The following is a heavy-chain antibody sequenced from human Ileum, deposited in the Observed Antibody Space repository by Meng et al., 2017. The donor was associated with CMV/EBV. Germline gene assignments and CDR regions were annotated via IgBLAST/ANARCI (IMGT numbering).Heavy chain of an antibody. CDR1: GFTFSSYG. V-gene: IGHV3-23*01. D-gene: IGHD2-15*01. CDR2: ISGSGGNT. J-gene: IGHJ4*02. Sequence: GFTFSSYGMSWVRQARGKGLEWVSSISGSGGNTYSADSVKGQFTISRDNSKNTLYLQMNSLRAEDTAVYFCAKGSGAPANSYYFDYWGQGALVTVSS. CDR3: AKGSGAPANSYYFDY.